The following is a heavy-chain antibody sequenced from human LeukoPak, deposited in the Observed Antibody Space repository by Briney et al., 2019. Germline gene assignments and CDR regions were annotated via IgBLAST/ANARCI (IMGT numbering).Heavy chain of an antibody. CDR1: GFTVSNND. V-gene: IGHV3-66*01. Sequence: GGSLRLSCAASGFTVSNNDMCWVRQAPGKGLEWVSVIYSGGNTNYADSVKGRFIISRDNLKNTLFLQMNSLRAEDTALYYCARAFQYGSGSYPYSLWGQGTLVTVSS. CDR3: ARAFQYGSGSYPYSL. CDR2: IYSGGNT. J-gene: IGHJ4*02. D-gene: IGHD3-10*01.